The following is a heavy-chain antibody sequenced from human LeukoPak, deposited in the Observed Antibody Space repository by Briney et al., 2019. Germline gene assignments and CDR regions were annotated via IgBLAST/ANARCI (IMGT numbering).Heavy chain of an antibody. J-gene: IGHJ6*03. CDR1: GGTFSSYA. CDR2: IIPIFGTA. V-gene: IGHV1-69*05. CDR3: ARVGVQRAGSDYYYYYMDV. Sequence: SVKVSCKASGGTFSSYAISWVRQAPGQGLEWMGRIIPIFGTANYAQKFQGRVTITTDESTSTAYMELSSLRSEDTAVYYCARVGVQRAGSDYYYYYMDVWGKGTTVTVSS. D-gene: IGHD6-13*01.